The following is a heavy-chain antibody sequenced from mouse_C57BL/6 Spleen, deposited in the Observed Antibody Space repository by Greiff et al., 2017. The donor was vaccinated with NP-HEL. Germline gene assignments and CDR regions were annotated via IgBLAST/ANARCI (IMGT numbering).Heavy chain of an antibody. V-gene: IGHV1-22*01. Sequence: QPQQSGPALVTPWSPFPPPFPSSCSPFPSSPLPFFPPLPFHRLSFILKINPNNFFTIYNQKFKGKATLTVNKSSSTAYMELRSLTSEDSAVYYCARDDTTVVERPPYWGQGTLVTVSA. J-gene: IGHJ3*01. CDR1: CSPFPSSP. D-gene: IGHD1-1*01. CDR3: ARDDTTVVERPPY. CDR2: INPNNFFT.